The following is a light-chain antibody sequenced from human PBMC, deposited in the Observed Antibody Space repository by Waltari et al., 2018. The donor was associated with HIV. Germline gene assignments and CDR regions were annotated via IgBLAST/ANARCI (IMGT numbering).Light chain of an antibody. J-gene: IGLJ3*02. Sequence: SYELTQPPSVSVSPGQTARITCSGDALPKQYAYWYHQKQGQAPVLVIYKDTERPSGIPERFSGSSSGTTVTLTIIGVQAEDEADYYCQSADSSGTWVFGGGTKLTVL. CDR1: ALPKQY. V-gene: IGLV3-25*03. CDR3: QSADSSGTWV. CDR2: KDT.